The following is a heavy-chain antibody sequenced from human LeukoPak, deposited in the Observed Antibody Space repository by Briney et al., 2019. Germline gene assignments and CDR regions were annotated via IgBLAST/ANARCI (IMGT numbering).Heavy chain of an antibody. J-gene: IGHJ4*02. CDR3: ARDDSTDYGFDY. CDR1: GFTFSSYS. D-gene: IGHD4-17*01. V-gene: IGHV3-21*01. Sequence: GGSLRLSCAASGFTFSSYSRNWVRQAPGKGLEGVSSISSSSSYIYYADSVKGRFTISRDNAKNSLYLQMNSLRAEDTAVYYCARDDSTDYGFDYWGQGTLVTVSS. CDR2: ISSSSSYI.